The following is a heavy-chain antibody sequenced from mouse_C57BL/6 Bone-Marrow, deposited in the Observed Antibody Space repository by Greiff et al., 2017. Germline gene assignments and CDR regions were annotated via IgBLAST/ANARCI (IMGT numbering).Heavy chain of an antibody. J-gene: IGHJ1*03. CDR2: ISYSGST. CDR3: ARDYYGSLWYFDV. CDR1: GYSITSDY. V-gene: IGHV3-8*01. Sequence: EVQLQESGPGLAKPSQTLSLTCSVTGYSITSDYWNWIRKFPGNKLEYMGYISYSGSTYYNPSLKRRISITRDTSKNQSYLQLNSVTTEDTATYYCARDYYGSLWYFDVWGTGTTVTVSS. D-gene: IGHD1-1*01.